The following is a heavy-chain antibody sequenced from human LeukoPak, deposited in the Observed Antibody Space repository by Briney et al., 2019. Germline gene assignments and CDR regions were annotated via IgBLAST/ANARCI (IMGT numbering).Heavy chain of an antibody. CDR2: INPNSGGT. V-gene: IGHV1-2*02. CDR1: GYTFTGYY. CDR3: ARDRGYYDSSVRTVWFDP. Sequence: ASVKVSCKASGYTFTGYYMHRVRQAPGQGLEWMGWINPNSGGTNYAQKFQGRVTMTRDTSISTAYMELSRLRSDDTAVYYCARDRGYYDSSVRTVWFDPWGQGTLVTVSS. J-gene: IGHJ5*02. D-gene: IGHD3-22*01.